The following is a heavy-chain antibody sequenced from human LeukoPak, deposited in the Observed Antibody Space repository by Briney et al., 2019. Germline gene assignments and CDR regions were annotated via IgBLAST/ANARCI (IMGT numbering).Heavy chain of an antibody. D-gene: IGHD5-18*01. CDR3: ARDLPSDTAMALDY. CDR1: GFTFGDYA. CDR2: IWYDGSNK. Sequence: GGSLRLSCTASGFTFGDYAMSWVRQAPGKGLEWVAVIWYDGSNKYYADSVKGRFTISRDNSKNTLYLQMNSLRAEDTAVYYCARDLPSDTAMALDYWGQGTLVTVSS. J-gene: IGHJ4*02. V-gene: IGHV3-33*01.